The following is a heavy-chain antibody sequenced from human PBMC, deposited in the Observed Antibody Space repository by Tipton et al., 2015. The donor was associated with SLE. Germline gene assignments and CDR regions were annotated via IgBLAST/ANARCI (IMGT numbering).Heavy chain of an antibody. Sequence: SLRLSCAASGFTFTNYWMSWIRQAPGKGLAWVARIRPDGTTTNYADSVKGRFTISRDNAKNTLYLQMNSLRDDDRAVYYCLSENTRGFDYWGQGAPVTVSS. CDR2: IRPDGTTT. CDR3: LSENTRGFDY. J-gene: IGHJ4*02. CDR1: GFTFTNYW. V-gene: IGHV3-74*01. D-gene: IGHD2/OR15-2a*01.